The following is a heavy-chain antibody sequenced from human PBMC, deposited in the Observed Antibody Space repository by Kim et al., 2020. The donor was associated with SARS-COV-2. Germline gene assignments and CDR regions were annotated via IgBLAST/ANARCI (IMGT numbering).Heavy chain of an antibody. V-gene: IGHV1-69*01. CDR3: ARGGLELRGFDY. Sequence: NDEQKFQGRVPITADESTSTAYMELSSLRSEDTAVYYCARGGLELRGFDYWGQGTLVTVSS. J-gene: IGHJ4*02. D-gene: IGHD1-7*01.